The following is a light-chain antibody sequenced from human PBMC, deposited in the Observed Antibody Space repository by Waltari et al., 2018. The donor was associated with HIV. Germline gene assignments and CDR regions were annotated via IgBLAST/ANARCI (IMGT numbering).Light chain of an antibody. CDR2: LNRDGSH. V-gene: IGLV4-69*01. CDR1: SGHSDYA. CDR3: QTWDTGIRV. J-gene: IGLJ3*02. Sequence: QLVLTQSPSASASLGASVKLTCTLSSGHSDYAIEWQQQQPETGPRYLMKLNRDGSHIKGDGIPDRFSGSSSWAERYLTISSLQSEDEADYYCQTWDTGIRVFGGGTKLTVL.